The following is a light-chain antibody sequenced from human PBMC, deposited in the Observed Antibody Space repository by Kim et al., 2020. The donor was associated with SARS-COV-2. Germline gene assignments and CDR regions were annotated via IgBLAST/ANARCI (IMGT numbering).Light chain of an antibody. V-gene: IGLV2-8*01. CDR2: EVT. J-gene: IGLJ3*02. CDR1: SSDVGGYNY. Sequence: LTQPPSASGSPGQSVTISCTGTSSDVGGYNYVSWYQQHPGKAPKLIIYEVTKRPSGVPDRFSGSKSGNTASLTVSGLQAEDEADYYCSSYAGTDNLLFGGGTKLTVL. CDR3: SSYAGTDNLL.